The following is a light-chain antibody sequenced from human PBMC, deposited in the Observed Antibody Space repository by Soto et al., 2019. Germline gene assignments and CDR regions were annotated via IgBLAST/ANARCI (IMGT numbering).Light chain of an antibody. CDR3: CSHACGYTDV. Sequence: QSVLTQPRSVSGSPGQSLTISCTGNSSDVGGYNYVSWYQQYPGKVPKLMIYDVTKRPSGVPDRFSGSKSGNTASLTISWLQAEDEADYYSCSHACGYTDVFGTGTKLTV. CDR1: SSDVGGYNY. V-gene: IGLV2-11*01. CDR2: DVT. J-gene: IGLJ1*01.